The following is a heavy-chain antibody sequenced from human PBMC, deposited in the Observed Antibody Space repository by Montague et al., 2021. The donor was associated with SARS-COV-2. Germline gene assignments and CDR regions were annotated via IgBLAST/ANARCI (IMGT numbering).Heavy chain of an antibody. CDR2: ISISEST. J-gene: IGHJ6*02. V-gene: IGHV4-34*01. CDR3: ARVPYRLLFVPRYYGMDV. Sequence: SETLSLTCAVYGGSLSGYYWCWIRNPPGEGQGRIAEISISESTSSNPSPTSQVTISVSPSKNQFPLKLSSATAPDTAVYYCARVPYRLLFVPRYYGMDVWGQGTPVTVSS. D-gene: IGHD2-2*01. CDR1: GGSLSGYY.